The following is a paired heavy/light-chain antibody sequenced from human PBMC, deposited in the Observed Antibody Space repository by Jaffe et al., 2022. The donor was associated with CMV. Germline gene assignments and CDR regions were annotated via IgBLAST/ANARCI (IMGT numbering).Light chain of an antibody. CDR1: QSVSSY. J-gene: IGKJ2*01. CDR3: QQRSNWPPKYT. CDR2: DAS. V-gene: IGKV3-11*01. Sequence: EIVLTQSPATLSLSPGERATLSCRASQSVSSYLAWYQQKPGQAPRLLIYDASNRATGIPARFSGSGSGTDFTLTISSLEPEDFAVYYCQQRSNWPPKYTFGQGTKLEIK.
Heavy chain of an antibody. CDR3: AKGPGGDHGDYVFFFHFDY. CDR1: GFTFSSYA. V-gene: IGHV3-23*01. D-gene: IGHD4-17*01. CDR2: ISGSGGST. Sequence: EVQLLESGGGLVQPGGSLRLSCAASGFTFSSYAMSWVRQAPGKGLEWVSAISGSGGSTYYADSVKGRFTISRDNSKNTLYLQMNSLRAEDTAVYYCAKGPGGDHGDYVFFFHFDYWGQGTLVTVSS. J-gene: IGHJ4*02.